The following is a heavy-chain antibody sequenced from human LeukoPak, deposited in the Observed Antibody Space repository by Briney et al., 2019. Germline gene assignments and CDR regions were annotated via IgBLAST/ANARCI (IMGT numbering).Heavy chain of an antibody. CDR3: ARTSEYYDFYRFDP. CDR2: INPNSGGT. CDR1: GYTFTGYY. D-gene: IGHD3-3*01. V-gene: IGHV1-2*02. Sequence: ASVKVSCKASGYTFTGYYMHWVRQAPGQGLEWVGWINPNSGGTNYAQKFQGRVTMTRDTSISTAYMELSRLRSDDTAVYYCARTSEYYDFYRFDPWGQGTLVTVSS. J-gene: IGHJ5*02.